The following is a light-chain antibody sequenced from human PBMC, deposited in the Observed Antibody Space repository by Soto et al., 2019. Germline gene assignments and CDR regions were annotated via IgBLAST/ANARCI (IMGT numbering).Light chain of an antibody. CDR2: SYN. J-gene: IGLJ3*02. Sequence: QSVLTQPPSVSGAPGQRVTISCTGSSSNIGAGYDVYWYQHLPGTTPKLLVFSYNQRPSGVPDRFSGSKSGSSASLAISGLRSEDEADYYCATWDDSLSGGVFGGGTKLTVL. CDR3: ATWDDSLSGGV. CDR1: SSNIGAGYD. V-gene: IGLV1-47*02.